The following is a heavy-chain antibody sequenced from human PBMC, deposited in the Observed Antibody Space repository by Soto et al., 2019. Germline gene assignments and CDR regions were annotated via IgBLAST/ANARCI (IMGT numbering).Heavy chain of an antibody. V-gene: IGHV3-43*01. D-gene: IGHD3-16*01. CDR1: GFRFDDYN. CDR2: ITWNVGNS. Sequence: PVGSLRLSCAASGFRFDDYNIHWVRQAPGKGLEWVSLITWNVGNSYYADSVKGRFTISRDGTTESVSLQMTSLKREDTGLYFCARETLSYGSASDVWGHGTTVTVS. CDR3: ARETLSYGSASDV. J-gene: IGHJ6*02.